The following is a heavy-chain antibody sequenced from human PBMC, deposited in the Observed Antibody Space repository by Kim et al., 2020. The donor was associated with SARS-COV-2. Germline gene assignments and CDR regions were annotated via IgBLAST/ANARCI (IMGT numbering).Heavy chain of an antibody. J-gene: IGHJ5*02. V-gene: IGHV7-4-1*02. Sequence: ASVKVSCKASGYTFTSYAMNWVRQAPGQGLEWMGWINTNTGNPTYAQGFTGRFVFSLDTSVSTAYLQISSLKAEDTAVYYCARDQGEWLVLPPYNWFDPWGQGTLVTVSS. CDR3: ARDQGEWLVLPPYNWFDP. CDR1: GYTFTSYA. D-gene: IGHD6-19*01. CDR2: INTNTGNP.